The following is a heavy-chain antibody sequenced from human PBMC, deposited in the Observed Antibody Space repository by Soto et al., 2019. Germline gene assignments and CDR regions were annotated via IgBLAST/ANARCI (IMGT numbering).Heavy chain of an antibody. CDR2: MYCSGST. Sequence: SETLSLTCTVSGDSISSSSDYWGWIRQPPGKGLEWIGNMYCSGSTCYNPSLSSRVTISVDTSKNQFSLNLSSATAADTAIYYCVRSVILSGGSYKGLIRLHYFDTWAREPWSPSPQ. J-gene: IGHJ4*02. CDR1: GDSISSSSDY. D-gene: IGHD3-3*01. V-gene: IGHV4-39*07. CDR3: VRSVILSGGSYKGLIRLHYFDT.